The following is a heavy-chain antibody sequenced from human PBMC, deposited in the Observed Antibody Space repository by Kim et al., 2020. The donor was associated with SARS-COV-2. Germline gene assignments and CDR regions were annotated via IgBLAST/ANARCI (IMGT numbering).Heavy chain of an antibody. CDR2: IWYDGSNK. D-gene: IGHD3-3*01. V-gene: IGHV3-33*01. CDR3: AREGLAGVYYFDY. Sequence: GGSLRLSCAASGFTFSSYGMHWVRQAPGKGLEWVAVIWYDGSNKYYADSVKGRFTISRDNSKNTLYLQMNSLRAEDTAVYYCAREGLAGVYYFDYWGQGTLVTVSS. J-gene: IGHJ4*02. CDR1: GFTFSSYG.